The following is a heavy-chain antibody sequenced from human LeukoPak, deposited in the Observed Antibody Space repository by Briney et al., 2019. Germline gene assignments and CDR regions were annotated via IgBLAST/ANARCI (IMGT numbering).Heavy chain of an antibody. CDR1: VGTFSSYA. J-gene: IGHJ4*02. Sequence: SVKVSCKSSVGTFSSYAISWVRQAPGQGLEWMGRIIPIRGISNYAQKFQGRGTITADKSTSTAYMELSSLRSEDTAVYYCARGGYSYGEIFDYWGQGTLVTVSS. D-gene: IGHD5-18*01. V-gene: IGHV1-69*04. CDR2: IIPIRGIS. CDR3: ARGGYSYGEIFDY.